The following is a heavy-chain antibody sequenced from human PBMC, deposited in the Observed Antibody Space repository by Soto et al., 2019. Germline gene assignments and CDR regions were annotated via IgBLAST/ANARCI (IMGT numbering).Heavy chain of an antibody. D-gene: IGHD3-10*01. CDR3: ARGLILWFGELSRRGGYYYYMDV. V-gene: IGHV4-34*01. Sequence: QVQLQQWGAGLLKPSETLSLTCAVYGGSFSGYQWSWIRQTPGKGLEWIGGINDSGDINYNPSLKSRVTILVGSPKKPISLRLSSVTAADTAVYYCARGLILWFGELSRRGGYYYYMDVWGKGTTVTVSS. CDR1: GGSFSGYQ. CDR2: INDSGDI. J-gene: IGHJ6*03.